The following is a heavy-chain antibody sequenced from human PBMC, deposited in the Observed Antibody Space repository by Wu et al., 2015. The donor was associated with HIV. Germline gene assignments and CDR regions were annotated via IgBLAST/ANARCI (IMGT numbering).Heavy chain of an antibody. CDR1: GGSFRNYG. CDR3: ARDRGGITMIVATDYGMDV. Sequence: QLVQSGPEVKKAGSSVKVSCKASGGSFRNYGISWVREAPGQGLEWMGGVIGVSGMEIYAQKLQGRVTMTTDTSTSTAYMELRSLRSDDTAVYYCARDRGGITMIVATDYGMDVWGRGTTVTVSS. D-gene: IGHD3-22*01. J-gene: IGHJ6*02. V-gene: IGHV1-69*17. CDR2: VIGVSGME.